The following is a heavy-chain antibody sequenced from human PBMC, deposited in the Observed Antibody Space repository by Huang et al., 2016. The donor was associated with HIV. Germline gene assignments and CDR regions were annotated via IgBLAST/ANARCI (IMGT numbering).Heavy chain of an antibody. CDR3: ARDHHDFWRGYRRMYFFDH. Sequence: QVQLQESGPGLVKPSETLSLTCTVSGGSISTHYWSWIRQPPGKGLEWIGSIDYSGSTNSSPSLKRRGTILLATSKNQCSRRVNSVTAADTAMYYCARDHHDFWRGYRRMYFFDHWGQGTLVTVSS. V-gene: IGHV4-59*11. D-gene: IGHD3-3*01. CDR2: IDYSGST. CDR1: GGSISTHY. J-gene: IGHJ4*02.